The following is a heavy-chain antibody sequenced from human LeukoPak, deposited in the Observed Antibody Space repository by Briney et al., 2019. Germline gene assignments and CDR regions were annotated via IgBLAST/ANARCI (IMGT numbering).Heavy chain of an antibody. Sequence: PGGSPRLSCAASGFTFSNAWMSWVRQAPGKGLEWVGRIKSKTDGGTTDYAAPVKGRFTISRDDSKNTLYLQMNSLKTEDTAVYYCTTDRYYYDSSGYYHHPYYFDYWGQGTLVTVSS. J-gene: IGHJ4*02. V-gene: IGHV3-15*01. CDR3: TTDRYYYDSSGYYHHPYYFDY. CDR2: IKSKTDGGTT. D-gene: IGHD3-22*01. CDR1: GFTFSNAW.